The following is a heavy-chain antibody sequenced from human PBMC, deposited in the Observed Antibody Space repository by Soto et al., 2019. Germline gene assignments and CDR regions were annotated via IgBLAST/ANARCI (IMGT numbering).Heavy chain of an antibody. Sequence: GGSLRLSCAASGFTFSSYAMSWVRQAPGKGLEWVSAISGSGGSTYYADSVKGRFTISRDNSKNTLYLQMNSLRAEDTAVYYCAKGLSAARPRSGWFDPWGQGTLVTVSS. CDR2: ISGSGGST. CDR1: GFTFSSYA. V-gene: IGHV3-23*01. D-gene: IGHD6-6*01. J-gene: IGHJ5*02. CDR3: AKGLSAARPRSGWFDP.